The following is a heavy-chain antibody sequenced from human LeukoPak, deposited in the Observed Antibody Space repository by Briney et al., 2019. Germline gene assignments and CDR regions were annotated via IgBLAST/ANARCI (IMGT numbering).Heavy chain of an antibody. CDR1: GASISSYY. D-gene: IGHD5-12*01. Sequence: SETLSFTCTVSGASISSYYWSWIRQPAGKGLEWIGRIYTSGSTNYNPPLKSRVTMSVDTSKNQFSLKLSSVTAADTAVYYCVGGYDYVADYWGQGTLVTVSS. CDR2: IYTSGST. J-gene: IGHJ4*02. CDR3: VGGYDYVADY. V-gene: IGHV4-4*07.